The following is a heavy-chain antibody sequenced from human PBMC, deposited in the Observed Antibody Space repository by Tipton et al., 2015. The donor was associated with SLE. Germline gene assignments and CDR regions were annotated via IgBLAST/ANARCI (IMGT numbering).Heavy chain of an antibody. D-gene: IGHD4-17*01. V-gene: IGHV1-18*01. CDR1: GYTFTSYG. CDR2: ISPYNGKT. J-gene: IGHJ4*02. Sequence: QLVQSGAEVKKPGASVKVSCKASGYTFTSYGISWVRQAPGQRLEWMGWISPYNGKTNYVQKLQGRVTMTTDTSTSSAYMELRSLRSDDTAVYYCARARDVGGDDFDYWGQGTLVTVSS. CDR3: ARARDVGGDDFDY.